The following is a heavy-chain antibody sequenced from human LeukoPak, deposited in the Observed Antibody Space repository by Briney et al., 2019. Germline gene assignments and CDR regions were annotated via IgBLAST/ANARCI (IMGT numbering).Heavy chain of an antibody. Sequence: ASVKVSCKASGYTFTSYGVSWVRQAPGQGLEWMGWISAYNGNTNYAQKLQGRVTMTTDTSTSTAYMELRSLRSDDTAVYYCARSTEGRLGELSFLYHWGQGTLVTVSS. CDR1: GYTFTSYG. CDR2: ISAYNGNT. D-gene: IGHD3-16*02. J-gene: IGHJ5*02. V-gene: IGHV1-18*01. CDR3: ARSTEGRLGELSFLYH.